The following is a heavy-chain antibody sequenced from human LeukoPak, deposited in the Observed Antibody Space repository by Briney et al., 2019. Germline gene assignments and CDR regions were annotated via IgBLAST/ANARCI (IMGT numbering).Heavy chain of an antibody. CDR1: GGSISSYY. Sequence: PSETLSLTCSVSGGSISSYYWSWIRQPPGKGLEWIGHIYYSGSTNYNPSLKSRVTISVDTSKNQFFLELSSVTAADTAVYYCARSPRRLFYDSSGYSYFDYWGQGTLVTVSS. J-gene: IGHJ4*02. V-gene: IGHV4-59*12. CDR2: IYYSGST. CDR3: ARSPRRLFYDSSGYSYFDY. D-gene: IGHD3-22*01.